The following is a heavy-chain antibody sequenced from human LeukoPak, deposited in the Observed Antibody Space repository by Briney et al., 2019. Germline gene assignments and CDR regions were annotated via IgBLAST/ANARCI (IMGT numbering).Heavy chain of an antibody. CDR1: GFTFSSYG. J-gene: IGHJ6*03. CDR2: IWYDGSNK. CDR3: GREVTVVTYYYYYYLDV. D-gene: IGHD4-23*01. Sequence: GSLRLSCAASGFTFSSYGMHWVRQVPGKGLEWVAVIWYDGSNKYYADSVKGRFTISRDNSKNTLYLQMNSLRVEDTAVYYCGREVTVVTYYYYYYLDVWGKGTTVTVPS. V-gene: IGHV3-33*01.